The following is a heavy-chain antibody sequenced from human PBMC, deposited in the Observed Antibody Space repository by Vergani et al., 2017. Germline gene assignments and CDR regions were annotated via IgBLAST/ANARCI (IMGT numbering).Heavy chain of an antibody. Sequence: QVQLQQWGAGLLKPSETLSLTCAVYGGSFSGYYLCWIRQPPGKGLEWIGEINQSGSTNYNPSLKSRVTISVDTSKNQFSLKLSSVTASDTAVYYCARRRGIFLAVWGMDGWGQGSTVTVSS. D-gene: IGHD2-15*01. CDR2: INQSGST. CDR1: GGSFSGYY. V-gene: IGHV4-34*01. CDR3: ARRRGIFLAVWGMDG. J-gene: IGHJ6*02.